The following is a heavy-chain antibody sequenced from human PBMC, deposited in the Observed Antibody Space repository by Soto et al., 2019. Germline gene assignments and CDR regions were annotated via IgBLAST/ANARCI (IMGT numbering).Heavy chain of an antibody. J-gene: IGHJ4*02. D-gene: IGHD2-2*02. V-gene: IGHV3-23*01. Sequence: HPGGSLRLSCAASGFTFSSYAMSWVRQAPGKGLEWVSAISGSGGSTYYADSVKGRFTISRDNSKNTLYLQMNSLRAEDTAVYYCAKGGRDIVGVPAAIAAAGTFDYWGQGTRVTVAS. CDR1: GFTFSSYA. CDR3: AKGGRDIVGVPAAIAAAGTFDY. CDR2: ISGSGGST.